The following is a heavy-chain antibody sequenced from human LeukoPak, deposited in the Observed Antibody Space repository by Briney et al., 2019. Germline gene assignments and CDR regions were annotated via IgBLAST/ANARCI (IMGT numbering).Heavy chain of an antibody. V-gene: IGHV3-9*03. CDR1: GFTFEDYA. Sequence: GGSLRPSCVASGFTFEDYAMHWVRQAPGKGLEWVSGISWNSGSIGYADSVKGRFTISRDNAKNSLYVQMNSLRAEDMAWYYCAKGGSYYELDYWGQGTLVTVSS. J-gene: IGHJ4*02. CDR2: ISWNSGSI. D-gene: IGHD1-26*01. CDR3: AKGGSYYELDY.